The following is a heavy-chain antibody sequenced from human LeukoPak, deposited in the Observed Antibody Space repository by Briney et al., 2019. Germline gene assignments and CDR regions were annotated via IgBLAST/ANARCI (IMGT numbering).Heavy chain of an antibody. J-gene: IGHJ4*02. CDR1: GFTFNSYS. CDR2: ISSSSSTI. D-gene: IGHD6-19*01. Sequence: GGSLRLSCAASGFTFNSYSMNWVRQAPGEGLEWVSYISSSSSTIYYADSVKGRFTISRDNAKNSLYLQMNSLRDEDTAVYYCARDLSEMGVQQWGPSVFYDYWGQGTLVTVSS. CDR3: ARDLSEMGVQQWGPSVFYDY. V-gene: IGHV3-48*02.